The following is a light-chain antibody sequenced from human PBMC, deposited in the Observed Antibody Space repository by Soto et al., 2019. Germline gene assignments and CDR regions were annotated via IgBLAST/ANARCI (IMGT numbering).Light chain of an antibody. V-gene: IGKV3D-20*02. CDR2: GAS. J-gene: IGKJ5*01. Sequence: EVVLSLSLGAVSLTPDERATRSCRASQSVSSSYLAWYQQKPGQAPRLLIYGASSRATGIPARFSGSGSGTDFTLTISSLEPEDFAVYYCQQRSNWPPTFGQ. CDR1: QSVSSSY. CDR3: QQRSNWPPT.